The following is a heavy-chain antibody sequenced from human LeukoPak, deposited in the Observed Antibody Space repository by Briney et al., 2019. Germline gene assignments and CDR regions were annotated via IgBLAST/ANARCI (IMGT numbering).Heavy chain of an antibody. J-gene: IGHJ4*02. Sequence: GGSLRLSCAASGFTFDDYAMHWVRQAPGKGLEWVSGISWNSGSIGYADSVKGRFTISRDSAKISLYLQMNSLRAEDTAVYYCARHQLATRRVFDYWGLGTLATVSS. V-gene: IGHV3-9*01. D-gene: IGHD6-13*01. CDR1: GFTFDDYA. CDR3: ARHQLATRRVFDY. CDR2: ISWNSGSI.